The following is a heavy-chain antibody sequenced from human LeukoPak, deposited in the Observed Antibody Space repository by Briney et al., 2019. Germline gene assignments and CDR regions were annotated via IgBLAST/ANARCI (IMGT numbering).Heavy chain of an antibody. D-gene: IGHD3-22*01. J-gene: IGHJ6*03. V-gene: IGHV3-23*01. Sequence: GGSLRLSCAASGFTFSSYAMSWVRQAPGKGLEWVSAISGSGRSTYYADSVKGRFTISRGNSKNTLYLQMNSLRAEDTAVYYCAKNARSTLFLQGSYYYHYMDVWGKGTTVTISS. CDR1: GFTFSSYA. CDR2: ISGSGRST. CDR3: AKNARSTLFLQGSYYYHYMDV.